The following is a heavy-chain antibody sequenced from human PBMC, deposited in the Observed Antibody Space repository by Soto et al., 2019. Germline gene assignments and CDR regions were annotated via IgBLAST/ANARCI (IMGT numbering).Heavy chain of an antibody. J-gene: IGHJ4*02. V-gene: IGHV3-23*01. D-gene: IGHD2-15*01. Sequence: EVQLLESGGGLVQPGGSLRLSCAASGFTFSSYAMSWVRQAPGKGLEWVSAIRGSGGSTYYADSVKGRFTISRDNSKNTLYLQMNSLRAEDTAVYYCAKGVGDCSGGSCYSFPDYWGQGTLVTVSS. CDR1: GFTFSSYA. CDR3: AKGVGDCSGGSCYSFPDY. CDR2: IRGSGGST.